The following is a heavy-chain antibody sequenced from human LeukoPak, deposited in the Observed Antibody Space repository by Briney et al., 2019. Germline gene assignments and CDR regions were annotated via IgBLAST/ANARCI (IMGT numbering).Heavy chain of an antibody. J-gene: IGHJ4*02. V-gene: IGHV3-48*04. CDR2: ISSSSSNI. D-gene: IGHD3-9*01. CDR1: GFAFNTYS. CDR3: ARRWDDVLTGYYPFDY. Sequence: GGSLRLSCAASGFAFNTYSIDWVRQAPGKGLEWFSYISSSSSNIYYADSVMGRFTISRDNANNLVFLQMNSLRAEDTAVYYCARRWDDVLTGYYPFDYWGQGTLVTVSS.